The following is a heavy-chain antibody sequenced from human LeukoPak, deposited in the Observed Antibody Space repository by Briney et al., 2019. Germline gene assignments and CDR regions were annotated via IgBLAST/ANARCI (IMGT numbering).Heavy chain of an antibody. Sequence: ASVKVSCKASGYTFTSYGINWVRQAPGQGLEWMGWISGYNGNTNCAQNLQGRVTMTTDTSTSTAYMELRSLRSDDTAVYYCARDEQWLVPISRPFYGMDVWGQGPRSPSP. CDR3: ARDEQWLVPISRPFYGMDV. CDR2: ISGYNGNT. J-gene: IGHJ6*02. V-gene: IGHV1-18*01. D-gene: IGHD6-19*01. CDR1: GYTFTSYG.